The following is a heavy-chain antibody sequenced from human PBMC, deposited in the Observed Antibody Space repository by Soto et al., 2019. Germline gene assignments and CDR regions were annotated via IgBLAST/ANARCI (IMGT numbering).Heavy chain of an antibody. Sequence: VLSLRLSRAAAEFTCISYGRRWVRQAQGKGLECVAVISYDGSNKYYADSVKGRFTISRYNSKNTLYLQMNSLRAEDRAVYYCAKLEVGASWELLDGSRYFDYWGKGTLVTVSS. CDR2: ISYDGSNK. J-gene: IGHJ4*02. D-gene: IGHD1-26*01. CDR3: AKLEVGASWELLDGSRYFDY. V-gene: IGHV3-30*18. CDR1: EFTCISYG.